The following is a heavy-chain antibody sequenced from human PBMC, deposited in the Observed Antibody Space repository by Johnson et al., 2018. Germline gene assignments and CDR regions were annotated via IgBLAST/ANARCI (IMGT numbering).Heavy chain of an antibody. D-gene: IGHD3-22*01. V-gene: IGHV3-30*18. CDR1: GFTFSSYG. J-gene: IGHJ3*02. CDR2: ISYDGSNK. CDR3: AKTCMIVVVKDAFDI. Sequence: QVQLVESGGGVVQPGRSLRLSCAASGFTFSSYGMHWVRQAPGKGLEWVAVISYDGSNKYYADSVKGRFTISRDNSKNTLYLQMNSLRAEDTAVYYCAKTCMIVVVKDAFDIWGQGTMVTVSS.